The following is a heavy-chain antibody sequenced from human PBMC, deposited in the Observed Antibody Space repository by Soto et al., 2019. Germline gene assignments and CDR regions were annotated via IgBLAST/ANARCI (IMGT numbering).Heavy chain of an antibody. CDR3: AKSPGGYYSFDI. CDR2: ISYDGSNK. V-gene: IGHV3-30*18. Sequence: QVQLVESGGGVVQPGRSLRLSCAASGFTFSSYGMHWVRQAPGKGLEWVAVISYDGSNKYYADSVKGRFTISRDNSKNALYRQMNSLRAEDTAVYSCAKSPGGYYSFDIWGQGTMVTVSS. J-gene: IGHJ3*02. CDR1: GFTFSSYG. D-gene: IGHD3-3*01.